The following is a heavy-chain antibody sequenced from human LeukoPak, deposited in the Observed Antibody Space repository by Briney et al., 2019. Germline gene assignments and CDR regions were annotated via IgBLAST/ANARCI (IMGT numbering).Heavy chain of an antibody. D-gene: IGHD1-26*01. J-gene: IGHJ4*02. CDR2: ISDDGLKT. CDR3: VKDGSGNFLFDY. Sequence: GGSLRLSCSASGFTFSTYALHWVRQAPGKGLEFVSAISDDGLKTYNADSVKGRFTISRDNSKNTLYLQMSSLRAEDTAVYYCVKDGSGNFLFDYWDQGTLVTVSS. V-gene: IGHV3-64D*06. CDR1: GFTFSTYA.